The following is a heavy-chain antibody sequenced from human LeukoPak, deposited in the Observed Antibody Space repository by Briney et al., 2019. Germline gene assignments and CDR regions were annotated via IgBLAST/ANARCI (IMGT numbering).Heavy chain of an antibody. CDR1: GFNFSSYS. J-gene: IGHJ4*02. D-gene: IGHD3-3*01. CDR3: ARGSYFDFWSAWHIPHFDS. Sequence: GGSLRLSCAASGFNFSSYSMSWVRQAPGKGLEWISYISSSSSVIYNAECVKGRFAISRDNARDSLYLHMNNLRAEDTAVYYCARGSYFDFWSAWHIPHFDSWGQGTLVTVSS. V-gene: IGHV3-48*04. CDR2: ISSSSSVI.